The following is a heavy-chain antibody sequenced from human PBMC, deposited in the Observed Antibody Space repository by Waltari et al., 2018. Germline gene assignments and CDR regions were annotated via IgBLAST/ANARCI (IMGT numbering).Heavy chain of an antibody. CDR3: AGDPVLTTMNH. V-gene: IGHV3-66*01. Sequence: EVQLVESGGGLVQPGESLRLSCVASGFTVNGNYMTWVRQPPGKGLEWVSVIYGGGGTYYADSVKGRFTISRDNSKNTLCLQMNTLRADDTAVYFCAGDPVLTTMNHWGQGTPVTVSS. D-gene: IGHD4-4*01. CDR2: IYGGGGT. CDR1: GFTVNGNY. J-gene: IGHJ5*02.